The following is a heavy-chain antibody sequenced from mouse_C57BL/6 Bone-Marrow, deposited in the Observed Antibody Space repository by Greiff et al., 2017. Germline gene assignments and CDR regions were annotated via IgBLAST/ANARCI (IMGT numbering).Heavy chain of an antibody. CDR2: IHPNSGST. CDR1: GYTFTSYW. V-gene: IGHV1-64*01. D-gene: IGHD4-1*01. CDR3: ARSGRTGRFAY. Sequence: VQLQQPGAELVKPGASVKLSCKASGYTFTSYWMHWVKQRPGQGLEWIGMIHPNSGSTNYNEKFKSKATLTVDKSSSTAYMQLSSLTSEDSAVYYWARSGRTGRFAYWGQGTLVTVSA. J-gene: IGHJ3*01.